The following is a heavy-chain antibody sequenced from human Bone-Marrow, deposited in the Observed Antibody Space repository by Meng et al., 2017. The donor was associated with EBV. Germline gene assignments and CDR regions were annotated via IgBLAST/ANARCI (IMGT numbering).Heavy chain of an antibody. D-gene: IGHD5-12*01. Sequence: QVQMVQAGAEVKKPGARLKVACKASGYTSSGYYSLWVRQAPGQGLEWVGWNNPNSGGTNYAEKFQGRVTMTRDTSITTAFMELSSLKSDDTAVYYCAMGLATDFDYWGQGTLVTVSS. V-gene: IGHV1-2*02. CDR2: NNPNSGGT. CDR3: AMGLATDFDY. CDR1: GYTSSGYY. J-gene: IGHJ4*02.